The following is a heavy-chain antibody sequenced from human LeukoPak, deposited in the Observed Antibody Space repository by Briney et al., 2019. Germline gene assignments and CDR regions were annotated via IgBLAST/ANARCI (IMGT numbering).Heavy chain of an antibody. Sequence: GGSLRLSCAASGFTFSYHWMTWVRQAPGKGLEWVANIKNDGAVKNYVDSVKGRFTISRDNAKNSLYLQMNSLRAEDTAVYYCARGVWGRAVAGPENFDYWGQGTLVTVSS. CDR2: IKNDGAVK. D-gene: IGHD6-19*01. CDR1: GFTFSYHW. CDR3: ARGVWGRAVAGPENFDY. J-gene: IGHJ4*02. V-gene: IGHV3-7*01.